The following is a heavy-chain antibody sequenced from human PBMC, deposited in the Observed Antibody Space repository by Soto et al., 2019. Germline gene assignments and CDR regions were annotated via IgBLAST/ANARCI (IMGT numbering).Heavy chain of an antibody. CDR3: ARDRPSSWFRTGMDV. D-gene: IGHD6-13*01. Sequence: QVQLVQSGAEVRKPGSSVRVSCKASGGSFNRHTISWVRQAPGQGLEWMGIIKPTGGFTTYAQKFQGRVTVTRDTSTSTVYMELSSLRSEDTAVYYCARDRPSSWFRTGMDVWGQGTTVTVSS. CDR2: IKPTGGFT. V-gene: IGHV1-46*02. J-gene: IGHJ6*02. CDR1: GGSFNRHT.